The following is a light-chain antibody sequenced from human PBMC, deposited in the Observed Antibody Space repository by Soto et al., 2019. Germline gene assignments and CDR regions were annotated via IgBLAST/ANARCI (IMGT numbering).Light chain of an antibody. CDR1: QTISRW. CDR3: HSRA. J-gene: IGKJ5*01. CDR2: DAS. V-gene: IGKV1-5*01. Sequence: DIQMTQSPSSVSASVVDRVTITCRASQTISRWLAWYQQKPGRAPKLLIYDASTLESGVPSRFSGSGSETEFTLTISRLQPDDFATYFCHSRAFGQGTRLEIK.